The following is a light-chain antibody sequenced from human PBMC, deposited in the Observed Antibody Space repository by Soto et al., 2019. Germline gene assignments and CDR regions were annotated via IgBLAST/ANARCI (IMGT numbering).Light chain of an antibody. J-gene: IGKJ3*01. CDR2: LGS. V-gene: IGKV2-28*01. Sequence: DIVMTQSPLYLPVTPGEPASISCRSSQSLLHSNGYTYLHWYLQKPGQSPQLLIYLGSNRAPGVLARFSGSGSGTHFTLKINSVEDEDVGVYYCMQALQTPRTFGPGTKVDIK. CDR3: MQALQTPRT. CDR1: QSLLHSNGYTY.